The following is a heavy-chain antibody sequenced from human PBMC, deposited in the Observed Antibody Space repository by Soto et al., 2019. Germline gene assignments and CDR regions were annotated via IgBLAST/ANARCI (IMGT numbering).Heavy chain of an antibody. CDR2: IKPDGSAT. CDR3: FGGNGGPQ. CDR1: DFTFRNYW. Sequence: EVQLVESGGDLVQPGGSLRLSCATSDFTFRNYWMNWVRQAPGKGLEWVANIKPDGSATNYVDSVKGRFTISRDNVSHLVSLQMNSLRVEDTAVYFCFGGNGGPQWGQGTLVTVSS. D-gene: IGHD3-16*01. V-gene: IGHV3-7*03. J-gene: IGHJ4*02.